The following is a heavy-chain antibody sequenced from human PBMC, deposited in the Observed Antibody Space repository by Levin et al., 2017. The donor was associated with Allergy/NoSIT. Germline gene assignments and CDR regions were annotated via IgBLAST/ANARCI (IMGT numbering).Heavy chain of an antibody. CDR2: IKSKTDGETT. D-gene: IGHD4-17*01. Sequence: LSLTCAGSGLTFSDAWMNWVRQAPGKGLEWVGRIKSKTDGETTDYAAAVKGRFNISRDDSKKTVYLQMSGLKTEDTAVYYCTTEHDYGDYFNCFDSWGHGTLVTVSS. J-gene: IGHJ5*01. CDR1: GLTFSDAW. V-gene: IGHV3-15*07. CDR3: TTEHDYGDYFNCFDS.